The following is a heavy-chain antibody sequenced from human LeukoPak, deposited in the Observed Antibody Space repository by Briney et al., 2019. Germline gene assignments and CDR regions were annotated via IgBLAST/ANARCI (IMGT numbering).Heavy chain of an antibody. CDR2: IKQDGSEK. CDR3: ARGTPRKVYYYDSSGYYSSSFDY. J-gene: IGHJ4*02. D-gene: IGHD3-22*01. CDR1: GFTFSSYW. V-gene: IGHV3-7*01. Sequence: GGSLRLSCAASGFTFSSYWLSWVRQAPGKGLEWVANIKQDGSEKYYVDSVKGRSTISRDNAKNSLYLQMNSLGAEDTAVYYCARGTPRKVYYYDSSGYYSSSFDYWGQGTLVTVSS.